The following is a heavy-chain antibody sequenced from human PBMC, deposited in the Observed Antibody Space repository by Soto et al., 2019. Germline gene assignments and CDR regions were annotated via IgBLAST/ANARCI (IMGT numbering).Heavy chain of an antibody. Sequence: GGSLRLSCAASGFTFSSYSMNWVRQAPGKGLEGVSSISSSSSYIYYADSVKGRFTISRDNAKNSLYLQMNSLRAEDTAVYYCARIGWELPLEPNNGGDAFDIWGQGTMVTVSS. CDR1: GFTFSSYS. V-gene: IGHV3-21*01. CDR2: ISSSSSYI. CDR3: ARIGWELPLEPNNGGDAFDI. J-gene: IGHJ3*02. D-gene: IGHD1-26*01.